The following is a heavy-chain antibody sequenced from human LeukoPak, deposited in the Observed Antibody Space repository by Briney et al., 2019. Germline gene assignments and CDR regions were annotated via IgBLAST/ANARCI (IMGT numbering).Heavy chain of an antibody. J-gene: IGHJ4*02. CDR1: GFTFSSYG. Sequence: PGGSLRLSWAASGFTFSSYGMSWVRQAPGEGLESVSAISGSGGSTYYADSVKGRFTISRDNSKNTLYLQMNSLRAEDTAVYYCARYGYSYYFDYWGQGTLVTVSS. CDR3: ARYGYSYYFDY. V-gene: IGHV3-23*01. D-gene: IGHD5-18*01. CDR2: ISGSGGST.